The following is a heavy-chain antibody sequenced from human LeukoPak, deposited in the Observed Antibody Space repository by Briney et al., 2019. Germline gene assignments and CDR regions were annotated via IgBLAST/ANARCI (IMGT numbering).Heavy chain of an antibody. CDR2: ISAYNGHT. J-gene: IGHJ3*02. CDR1: GYTFTSYG. CDR3: ASITGTTDAFDI. V-gene: IGHV1-18*01. D-gene: IGHD1-20*01. Sequence: ASVKVSCKASGYTFTSYGISWVRQAPGQGLEWTGWISAYNGHTKYAEKVQGRVTMTTDTSTSTVYMELSSLRSEDTAVYYCASITGTTDAFDIWGQGTMVTVSS.